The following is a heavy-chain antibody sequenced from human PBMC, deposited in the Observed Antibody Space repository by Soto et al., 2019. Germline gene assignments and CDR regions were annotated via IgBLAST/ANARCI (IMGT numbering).Heavy chain of an antibody. CDR1: GFTFDDYA. Sequence: GGSLRLSCAASGFTFDDYAMHWVRQAPGKGLEWVSGISWNSGSIGYADSVKGRFTISRDNAKNSLYLQMNSLRAEDTALYYCAKVWVVAAYDAFDIWGQGTMVTVSS. J-gene: IGHJ3*02. CDR3: AKVWVVAAYDAFDI. CDR2: ISWNSGSI. V-gene: IGHV3-9*01. D-gene: IGHD2-15*01.